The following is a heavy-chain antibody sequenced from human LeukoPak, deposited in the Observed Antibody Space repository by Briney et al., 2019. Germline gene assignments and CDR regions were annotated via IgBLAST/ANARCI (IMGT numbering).Heavy chain of an antibody. V-gene: IGHV3-30*02. D-gene: IGHD3-22*01. CDR1: GFTFSSYG. CDR2: IRYDGSNK. Sequence: GGSLRLSCAASGFTFSSYGMHWVRQAPGKGLEWVAFIRYDGSNKYYADSVKGRFTISRDNSKNTLYLQMNSLRAEDTAVYYCAKDAYYYDSSGYYYYFDYWGQGTLVTVSS. CDR3: AKDAYYYDSSGYYYYFDY. J-gene: IGHJ4*02.